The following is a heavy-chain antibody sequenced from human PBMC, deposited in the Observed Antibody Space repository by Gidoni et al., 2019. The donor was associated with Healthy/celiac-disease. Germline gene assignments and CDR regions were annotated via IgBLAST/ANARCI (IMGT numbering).Heavy chain of an antibody. Sequence: EVQLLESGGGLVQPGGSLRLSCAASGFTFSSYAMSWVRQAPGKGLEWVSAISGSGGSTYYADSVKGRFTISRDNSKNTLYLQMNSLRAEDTAVCYCAKGVTGINWFDPWGQGTLVTVSS. CDR3: AKGVTGINWFDP. CDR1: GFTFSSYA. D-gene: IGHD1-20*01. J-gene: IGHJ5*02. CDR2: ISGSGGST. V-gene: IGHV3-23*01.